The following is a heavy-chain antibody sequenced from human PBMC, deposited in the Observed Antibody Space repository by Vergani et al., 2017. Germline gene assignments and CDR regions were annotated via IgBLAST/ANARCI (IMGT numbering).Heavy chain of an antibody. Sequence: EVQLVESGGGLVKPGGSLRLSCAASGFTFSSYSMNWVRQAPGKGLEWVSSISSSSSYIYYADSVKGRFTISRDNAKNSLYLQMNSLRAEDTAVYYCVRAEGYYGDSDYWGQGTTVTVSS. J-gene: IGHJ4*03. D-gene: IGHD4-17*01. V-gene: IGHV3-21*01. CDR1: GFTFSSYS. CDR3: VRAEGYYGDSDY. CDR2: ISSSSSYI.